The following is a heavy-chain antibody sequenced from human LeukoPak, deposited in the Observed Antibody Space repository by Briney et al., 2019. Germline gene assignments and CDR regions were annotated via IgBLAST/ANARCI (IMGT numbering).Heavy chain of an antibody. V-gene: IGHV3-64D*06. J-gene: IGHJ3*02. D-gene: IGHD6-13*01. Sequence: GGSLRLSCSASGFTFSNYAMHWVRQAPGKGPEYVSAICTNGGSGGSTYYADSVKGRFTISRDNSKTTLYLQMSSLRAEDTAVYYCARDFMVRSRSWFDAFDIWGQGKMVTVSS. CDR2: ICTNGGSGGST. CDR1: GFTFSNYA. CDR3: ARDFMVRSRSWFDAFDI.